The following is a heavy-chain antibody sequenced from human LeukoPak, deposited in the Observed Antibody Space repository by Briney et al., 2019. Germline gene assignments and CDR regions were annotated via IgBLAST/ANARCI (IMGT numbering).Heavy chain of an antibody. D-gene: IGHD1-1*01. J-gene: IGHJ4*02. CDR1: GGSFSDYD. Sequence: PSETLSLTCAVYGGSFSDYDWSWIRQPPGKGLEWIGEINQSGSTNCDPSLKSRVSMSIDTSKSQFSLNLRSVTAADTAVYYCARYVPVRTGTTRASFDYWGQGTLVTVSS. CDR3: ARYVPVRTGTTRASFDY. V-gene: IGHV4-34*01. CDR2: INQSGST.